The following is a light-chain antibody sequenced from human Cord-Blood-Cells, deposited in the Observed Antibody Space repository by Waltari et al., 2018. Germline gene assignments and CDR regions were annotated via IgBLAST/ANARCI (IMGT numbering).Light chain of an antibody. CDR1: QSVSSY. CDR3: QQRSNWT. V-gene: IGKV3-11*01. CDR2: DAS. Sequence: EIVLTPSPATLPLSPGEIATLSCRASQSVSSYLAWYQQKPGQAPRLLIYDASHRATGIPARFSGSGSGTDFTLTISSLEPEDFAVYYCQQRSNWTFGQGTKVEIK. J-gene: IGKJ1*01.